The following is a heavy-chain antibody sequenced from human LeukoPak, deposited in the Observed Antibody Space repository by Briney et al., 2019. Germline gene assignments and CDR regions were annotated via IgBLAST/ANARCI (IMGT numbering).Heavy chain of an antibody. Sequence: ASVKVSCKASGGTFISYAISWVRQAPGQGLEWMGRINPNSGGTNYAQKFQGRVTMTRDTSISTAYMELSRLRSDDTAVYYCAREEYSYAFDYWGQGTLVTVSS. D-gene: IGHD5-18*01. CDR2: INPNSGGT. J-gene: IGHJ4*02. V-gene: IGHV1-2*06. CDR3: AREEYSYAFDY. CDR1: GGTFISYA.